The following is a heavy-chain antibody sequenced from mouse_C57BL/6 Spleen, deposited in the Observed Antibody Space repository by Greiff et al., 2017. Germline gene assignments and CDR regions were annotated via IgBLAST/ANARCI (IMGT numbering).Heavy chain of an antibody. Sequence: DVMLVESGGGLVKPGGSLKLSCAASGFTFSSYAMSWVRQTPEKRLEWVATISDGGSYTYYPDNVKGRFTISRDNAKNNLYLQMSHLKSEDTAMYYCARTNPGFAYWGQGTLVTVSA. CDR1: GFTFSSYA. V-gene: IGHV5-4*03. CDR2: ISDGGSYT. CDR3: ARTNPGFAY. J-gene: IGHJ3*01.